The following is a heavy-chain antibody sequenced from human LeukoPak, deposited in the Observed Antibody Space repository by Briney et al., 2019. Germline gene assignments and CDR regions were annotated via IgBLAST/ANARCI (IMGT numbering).Heavy chain of an antibody. D-gene: IGHD2-2*02. CDR1: GFTFSSYE. CDR3: ARVLRYCSSTSCYRVLDY. V-gene: IGHV3-48*03. Sequence: GGSLRLSCAASGFTFSSYEMNRVRQAPGKGLEWVSYISSSGSTIYYADSVKGRFTISRDNAKNSLYLQMNSLRAEDTAVYYCARVLRYCSSTSCYRVLDYWGQGTLVTVSS. J-gene: IGHJ4*02. CDR2: ISSSGSTI.